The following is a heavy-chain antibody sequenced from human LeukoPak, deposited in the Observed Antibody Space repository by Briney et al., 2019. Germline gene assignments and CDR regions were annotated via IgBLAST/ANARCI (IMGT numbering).Heavy chain of an antibody. Sequence: SETLSLTCTVSGGSISSSSYYWDWIRQPPGKGLEWIGSIYYSGSTYYNPSLKSRVTISVDTSKNQFSLKLSSVTAEDTAVYYCAREKSGYPSSHAFDLWGQGTMVTVSS. CDR3: AREKSGYPSSHAFDL. CDR1: GGSISSSSYY. V-gene: IGHV4-39*07. CDR2: IYYSGST. J-gene: IGHJ3*01. D-gene: IGHD3-3*01.